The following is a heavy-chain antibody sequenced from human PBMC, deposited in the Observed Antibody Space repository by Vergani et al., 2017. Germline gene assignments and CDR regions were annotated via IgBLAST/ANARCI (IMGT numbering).Heavy chain of an antibody. CDR1: GFTFSSYG. Sequence: QVQLVESGGGVVQPGRSLRLSCAASGFTFSSYGMHWVRQAPGKGLEWVAVISYDGSNKYYADSVKGRFTISRDNSKNTLYLQMNSLRAEDTAVYYCARAADGYNPYYFDYWGQGTLVTVSS. V-gene: IGHV3-30*03. J-gene: IGHJ4*02. CDR2: ISYDGSNK. CDR3: ARAADGYNPYYFDY. D-gene: IGHD5-24*01.